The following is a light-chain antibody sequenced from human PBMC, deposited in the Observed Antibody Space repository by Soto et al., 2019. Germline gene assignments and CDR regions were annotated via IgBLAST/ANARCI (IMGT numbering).Light chain of an antibody. CDR2: GAS. CDR1: HDVRSW. CDR3: QQANGDHWT. Sequence: DIQMTQSPSSVSASVGDRVTISCRASHDVRSWLAWYQQKPGKAPNLLIYGASTLQSGGPSRFSGSGSVTDFTLTSSSLQPEDCATYYCQQANGDHWTVGQGTKVEIK. V-gene: IGKV1-12*02. J-gene: IGKJ1*01.